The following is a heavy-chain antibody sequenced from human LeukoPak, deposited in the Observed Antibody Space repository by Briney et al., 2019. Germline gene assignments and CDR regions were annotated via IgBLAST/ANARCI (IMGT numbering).Heavy chain of an antibody. V-gene: IGHV4-34*01. CDR2: INHSGST. CDR3: ASFGYDSSPWGMDY. CDR1: GGIFSGYY. Sequence: PSETLSLTCAVYGGIFSGYYWSWIRQPPGKGLEWIGEINHSGSTNYNPSLKSRVTISVDTSKNQFSLKLSSVTAADTAVYYCASFGYDSSPWGMDYWGQGTLVTVSS. J-gene: IGHJ4*02. D-gene: IGHD3-22*01.